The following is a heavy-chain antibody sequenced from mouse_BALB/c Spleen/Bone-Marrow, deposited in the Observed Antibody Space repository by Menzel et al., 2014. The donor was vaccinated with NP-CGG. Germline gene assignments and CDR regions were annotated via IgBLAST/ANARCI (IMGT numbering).Heavy chain of an antibody. V-gene: IGHV1-14*01. J-gene: IGHJ2*01. Sequence: VQLKESGPELVKPGASVKMSCKASGYTFTSYVMHWVKQKPGQGLEWIGYINPYNDGTKYNEKFKGKATLTSDKSSSTAYRELSSLTSEDSAVYYCARPRQLGLPDAKDHWGQGTTLTVPS. D-gene: IGHD3-2*01. CDR1: GYTFTSYV. CDR3: ARPRQLGLPDAKDH. CDR2: INPYNDGT.